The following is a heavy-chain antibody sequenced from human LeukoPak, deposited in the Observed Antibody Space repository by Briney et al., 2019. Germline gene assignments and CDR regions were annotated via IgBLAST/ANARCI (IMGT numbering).Heavy chain of an antibody. CDR2: VSNSGST. V-gene: IGHV4-31*03. D-gene: IGHD2-2*01. J-gene: IGHJ3*02. CDR1: GGSISSGGYY. Sequence: PSQTLFLTCIVSGGSISSGGYYWTWIRQHPGKGLEWVGYVSNSGSTYYNPSLRGRVTISKDTSKNQFSLNLSSVTAADTAVYYCARYPRYCSFTSCSDDALDIWGQGTMVTVSS. CDR3: ARYPRYCSFTSCSDDALDI.